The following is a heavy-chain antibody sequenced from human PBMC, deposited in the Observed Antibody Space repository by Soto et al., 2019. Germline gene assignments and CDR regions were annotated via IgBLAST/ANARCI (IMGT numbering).Heavy chain of an antibody. Sequence: SETMSLTYAVEGVYFSCYYWSWIRQPPGKGLEWIGEINHSGSTNYNPSLKSRVTISVDTSKNQFSLKLSSVTAADTAVYYCAREGYSYGEDYWGQGTLVTV. V-gene: IGHV4-34*01. D-gene: IGHD5-18*01. CDR2: INHSGST. CDR3: AREGYSYGEDY. CDR1: GVYFSCYY. J-gene: IGHJ4*02.